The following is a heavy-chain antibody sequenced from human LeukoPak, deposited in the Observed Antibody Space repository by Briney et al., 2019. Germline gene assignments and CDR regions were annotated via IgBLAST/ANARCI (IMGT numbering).Heavy chain of an antibody. D-gene: IGHD1-26*01. Sequence: GGSLRLSCAASGFTVSSNYMSWVRQAPGKGLEWVSVIYSGGSTYYADSVKGRFTISRDNSKNTLYLQMNSLRVDDTAVFYCAREQSGGFDYWGQGTLVTVSS. J-gene: IGHJ4*02. V-gene: IGHV3-66*01. CDR1: GFTVSSNY. CDR3: AREQSGGFDY. CDR2: IYSGGST.